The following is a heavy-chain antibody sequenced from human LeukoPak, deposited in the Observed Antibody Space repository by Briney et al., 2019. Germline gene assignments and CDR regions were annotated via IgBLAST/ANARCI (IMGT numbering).Heavy chain of an antibody. Sequence: SETLSLTCTVSGGSISSSSYYWGWIRQPPGKGLEWIGSIYYSGSTYYNPSLKSRVTISVDTSKNQFSLKLSSVTAADTAVYYCAREPRERLGELSPLVGWGQGTLVTVSS. CDR3: AREPRERLGELSPLVG. V-gene: IGHV4-39*07. D-gene: IGHD3-16*02. CDR2: IYYSGST. J-gene: IGHJ4*02. CDR1: GGSISSSSYY.